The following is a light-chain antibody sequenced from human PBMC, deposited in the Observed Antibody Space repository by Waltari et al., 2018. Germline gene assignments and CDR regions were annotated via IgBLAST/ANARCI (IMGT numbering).Light chain of an antibody. V-gene: IGKV1-NL1*01. CDR1: QGISNS. CDR3: QLYYGDSLT. J-gene: IGKJ4*01. Sequence: DIQMTQSPSSLSASVGDTVTITCRASQGISNSLAWYQQKPGEAPKLLLSAASRLESGVPSRFSGSGSGTDYTLTISRLQPEDLATYFCQLYYGDSLTFGGETKVEIK. CDR2: AAS.